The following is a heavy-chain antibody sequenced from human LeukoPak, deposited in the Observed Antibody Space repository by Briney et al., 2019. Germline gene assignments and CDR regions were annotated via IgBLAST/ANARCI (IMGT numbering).Heavy chain of an antibody. CDR2: ISSSGSTI. D-gene: IGHD3-3*01. Sequence: PGGSLRLSCAASGFTFSDYYMSWIRQAPGKGLEWVSYISSSGSTIYYADSVKGRFTISRDNAKNSLYLQMNSLRAEDTAVYYCASTTIFGAADFDYWGQGTLVTVSS. CDR3: ASTTIFGAADFDY. V-gene: IGHV3-11*01. J-gene: IGHJ4*02. CDR1: GFTFSDYY.